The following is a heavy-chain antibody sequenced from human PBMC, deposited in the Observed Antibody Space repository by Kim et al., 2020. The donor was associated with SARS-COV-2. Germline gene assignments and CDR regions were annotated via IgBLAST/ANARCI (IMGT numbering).Heavy chain of an antibody. V-gene: IGHV3-53*01. CDR1: GFTVSSNY. D-gene: IGHD3-16*01. J-gene: IGHJ6*02. Sequence: GGSLRFSCAASGFTVSSNYMSWVRQAPGKGLEWVSVIYSGGSTYYADSVKGRFTISRDNSKNTLYLQMNSLRAEDTAVYYCARDLGDYGMDVWGQGTTVTVSS. CDR2: IYSGGST. CDR3: ARDLGDYGMDV.